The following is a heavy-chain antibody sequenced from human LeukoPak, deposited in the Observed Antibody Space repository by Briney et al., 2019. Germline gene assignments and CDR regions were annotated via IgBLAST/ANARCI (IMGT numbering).Heavy chain of an antibody. D-gene: IGHD3-22*01. V-gene: IGHV3-30-3*01. CDR2: ISYDGSNK. Sequence: GGSLRLSCAASGFTFSSYAMHWVRQAPGKGLEWVAVISYDGSNKYYADSVKGRFTISRDNSKNTLYLQMNSLRAEDTAVYYCARGYDSSGYSLKVDYWGQGTLVTVSS. CDR1: GFTFSSYA. J-gene: IGHJ4*02. CDR3: ARGYDSSGYSLKVDY.